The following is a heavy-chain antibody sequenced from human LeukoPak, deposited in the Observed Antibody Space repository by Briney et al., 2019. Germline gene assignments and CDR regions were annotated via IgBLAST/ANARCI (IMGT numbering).Heavy chain of an antibody. CDR3: AKHPQD. Sequence: GGSLRLSCAASGFSFSSYEMNWVRQAPGKGLEWVSYVSSSGNTIYYADSVRGRFTISRDNAKNSLYLQMNSLRAEDTAVYYCAKHPQDWGQGTLVSVSS. CDR2: VSSSGNTI. J-gene: IGHJ4*02. CDR1: GFSFSSYE. V-gene: IGHV3-48*03.